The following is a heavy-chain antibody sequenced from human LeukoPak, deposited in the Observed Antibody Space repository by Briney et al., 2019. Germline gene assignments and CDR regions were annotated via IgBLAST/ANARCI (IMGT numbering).Heavy chain of an antibody. V-gene: IGHV4-34*01. D-gene: IGHD4-23*01. Sequence: SETLSLTCAVYGGSFSGYYWSWIRQPPGKGLEWIGEINHSGSTNYNPSLKSRVTISVDTSKNQFSLKLSSVTAADTAVYYCARGHLYGGNLYYFDYWGQGNLVTVSS. CDR2: INHSGST. CDR1: GGSFSGYY. J-gene: IGHJ4*02. CDR3: ARGHLYGGNLYYFDY.